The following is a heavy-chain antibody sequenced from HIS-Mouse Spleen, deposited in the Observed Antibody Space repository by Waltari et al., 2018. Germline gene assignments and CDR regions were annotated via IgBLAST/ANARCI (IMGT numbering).Heavy chain of an antibody. V-gene: IGHV3-30*18. CDR1: GFTFSSYG. Sequence: QVQLVESGGGVVQPGRSLRLSCAASGFTFSSYGMPWVRQAPGKGMEWVAVISYDGRNKYYADSVKGRFTISRDNSKNTLYLQMNSLRAEDTAVYYCAKASSGWLDYWGQGTLVTVSS. CDR3: AKASSGWLDY. D-gene: IGHD6-19*01. CDR2: ISYDGRNK. J-gene: IGHJ4*02.